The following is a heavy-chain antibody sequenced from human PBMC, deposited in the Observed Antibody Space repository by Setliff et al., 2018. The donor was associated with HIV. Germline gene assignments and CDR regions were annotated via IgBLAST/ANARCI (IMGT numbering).Heavy chain of an antibody. D-gene: IGHD2-21*02. Sequence: SETLSLTYTVSGGSISSYYWSWIRQPPGKGLEWIGYIYYSGSTNYNPSLKSRVTISLDTSKNQFSLRLTSVTAADTAVYYCARYLFCGGDCYSGFDYWGQGTLVTVSS. CDR3: ARYLFCGGDCYSGFDY. CDR1: GGSISSYY. J-gene: IGHJ4*02. V-gene: IGHV4-59*01. CDR2: IYYSGST.